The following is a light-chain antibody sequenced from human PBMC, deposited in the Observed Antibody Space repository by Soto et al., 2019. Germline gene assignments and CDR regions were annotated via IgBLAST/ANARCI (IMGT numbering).Light chain of an antibody. V-gene: IGKV3-11*01. CDR2: DAS. CDR1: QSVSSY. Sequence: EIVLTQSPATLSLSPGERATLSCGASQSVSSYLAWYQQKPGQAPRLLIYDASNRATGIPARFSGSGSGTDFTLTISSLEPEDFAVYYCQQRSNWPPGFGQGTKVEIK. CDR3: QQRSNWPPG. J-gene: IGKJ1*01.